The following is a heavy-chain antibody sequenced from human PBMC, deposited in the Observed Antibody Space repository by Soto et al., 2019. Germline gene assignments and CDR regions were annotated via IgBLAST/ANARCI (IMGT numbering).Heavy chain of an antibody. Sequence: EVQLLESGGGLVQPGGSLRLSCVATGFIFGNYDMGWVRQAPGKGLERVSAIDEATGGAYYVASVKGRCPTSRDNSRNHLDLEMRSLRVDDTATYYCVKCDRTCRPGRDFWGLGTLVTVSP. V-gene: IGHV3-23*01. D-gene: IGHD3-22*01. CDR1: GFIFGNYD. CDR3: VKCDRTCRPGRDF. CDR2: IDEATGGA. J-gene: IGHJ4*02.